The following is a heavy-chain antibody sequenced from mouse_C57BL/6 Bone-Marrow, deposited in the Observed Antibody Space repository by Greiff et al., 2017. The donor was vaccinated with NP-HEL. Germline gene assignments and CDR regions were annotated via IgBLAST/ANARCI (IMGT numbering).Heavy chain of an antibody. CDR1: GYTFTSYD. Sequence: VQLQQSGPELVKPGASVKLSCKASGYTFTSYDINWVKQRPGQGLEWIGWIYPRDGSTTYNEKFKGKATLTVDTSSSTAYMELHSLTSEDSAVYFCATTVVEGVWGTGTTVTVSS. D-gene: IGHD1-1*01. J-gene: IGHJ1*03. CDR2: IYPRDGST. CDR3: ATTVVEGV. V-gene: IGHV1-85*01.